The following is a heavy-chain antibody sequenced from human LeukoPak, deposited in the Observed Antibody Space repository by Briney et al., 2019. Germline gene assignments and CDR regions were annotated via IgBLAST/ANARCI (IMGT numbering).Heavy chain of an antibody. CDR3: ARARYCSGGSCFHYFDY. D-gene: IGHD2-15*01. CDR2: IYHSGST. J-gene: IGHJ4*02. Sequence: SQTLSLTCAVSGGSISSGGYSWSWTRQPPGKGLERIGYIYHSGSTYYNPSLKSRVTISVDRSKNQFSLKLSSVTAADTAVYYCARARYCSGGSCFHYFDYWGQGTLVTVSS. CDR1: GGSISSGGYS. V-gene: IGHV4-30-2*01.